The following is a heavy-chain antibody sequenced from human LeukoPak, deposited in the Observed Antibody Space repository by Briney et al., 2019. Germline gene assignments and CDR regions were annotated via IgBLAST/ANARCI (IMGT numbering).Heavy chain of an antibody. Sequence: SETLSLTCTVSDGSISSYYWSWIRQPPGKGLEWIGFIYYSGSTNYNPSLESRVTISLDTSKNQFSLKLSSVTAADTAVYYCASIRGRDGYNPYYYYGMDVWGQGTTVTVSS. CDR2: IYYSGST. CDR3: ASIRGRDGYNPYYYYGMDV. D-gene: IGHD5-24*01. J-gene: IGHJ6*02. V-gene: IGHV4-59*01. CDR1: DGSISSYY.